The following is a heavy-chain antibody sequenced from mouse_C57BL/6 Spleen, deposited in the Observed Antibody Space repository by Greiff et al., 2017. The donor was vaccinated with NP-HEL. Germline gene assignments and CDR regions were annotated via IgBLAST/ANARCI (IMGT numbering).Heavy chain of an antibody. D-gene: IGHD1-1*01. CDR2: IDPSDSDT. CDR1: GYTFTSYW. CDR3: ASLYYGSSPRAMDY. Sequence: VQLQQSGAELVRPGSSVKLSCKASGYTFTSYWMHWVKQRPIQGLEWIGNIDPSDSDTHYNQKFKDKGTLTVDKSSSTADMQLSSLTSEDSAVYYCASLYYGSSPRAMDYWGQGTSVTVAS. J-gene: IGHJ4*01. V-gene: IGHV1-52*01.